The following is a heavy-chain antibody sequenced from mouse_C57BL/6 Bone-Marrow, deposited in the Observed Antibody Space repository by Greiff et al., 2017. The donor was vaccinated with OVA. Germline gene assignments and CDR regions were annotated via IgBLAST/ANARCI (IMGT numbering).Heavy chain of an antibody. J-gene: IGHJ3*01. Sequence: VQLQQSGAELVRPGASVKLSCTASGFNIKDDYMHWVKQRPEQGLEWIGWIDPENGDTEYASKVQGKATITADNSSNPAYLQLSILTSEDSAVYYCTSYYYGSQFAYWGQGTLVTVSA. CDR3: TSYYYGSQFAY. CDR2: IDPENGDT. V-gene: IGHV14-4*01. D-gene: IGHD1-1*01. CDR1: GFNIKDDY.